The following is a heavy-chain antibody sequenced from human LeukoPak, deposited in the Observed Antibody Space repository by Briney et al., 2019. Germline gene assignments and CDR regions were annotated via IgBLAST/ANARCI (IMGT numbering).Heavy chain of an antibody. J-gene: IGHJ4*02. V-gene: IGHV4-31*03. D-gene: IGHD3-3*01. CDR2: IYYSGST. CDR3: ARGDYDFWSGYAGLDY. CDR1: GGSISSGGYY. Sequence: SQTLSLTCTVSGGSISSGGYYWSWIRQRPGKGLEWIRYIYYSGSTYYNPSLKSRFTISVDTSKNQFSLKLSSVTAADTAVYYCARGDYDFWSGYAGLDYWGQGTLVTVSS.